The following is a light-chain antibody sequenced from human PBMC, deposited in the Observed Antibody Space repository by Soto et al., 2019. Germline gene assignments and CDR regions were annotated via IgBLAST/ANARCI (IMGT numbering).Light chain of an antibody. Sequence: IQMTQSPSTLSASVGDRVTITCRASQNIRNWLAWYQQKPGKAPKLLIYLASSLESGVPSRFSGSGSGTEFALAISGLQTDDFATYYGQQYNSYSSGTFGQGTKVGIK. CDR3: QQYNSYSSGT. V-gene: IGKV1-5*03. J-gene: IGKJ1*01. CDR2: LAS. CDR1: QNIRNW.